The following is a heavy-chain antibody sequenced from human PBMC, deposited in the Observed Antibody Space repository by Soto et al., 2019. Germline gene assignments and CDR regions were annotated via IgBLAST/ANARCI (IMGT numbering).Heavy chain of an antibody. V-gene: IGHV4-39*01. CDR2: MYHSGNT. D-gene: IGHD3-3*01. Sequence: SETLSLTCTVSGGSIISSNHYWAWIRQPPGEGLEWIGSMYHSGNTYYNPSLNSRVTISVDTSNNQFSLKMSSVTAADTALYFCESHYFDRWTGHYTGVLYFDLWGQRALVT. J-gene: IGHJ4*02. CDR1: GGSIISSNHY. CDR3: ESHYFDRWTGHYTGVLYFDL.